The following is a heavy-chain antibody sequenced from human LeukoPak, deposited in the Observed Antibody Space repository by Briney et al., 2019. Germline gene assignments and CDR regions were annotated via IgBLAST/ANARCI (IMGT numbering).Heavy chain of an antibody. J-gene: IGHJ6*04. D-gene: IGHD1-14*01. CDR3: ARVYNVDV. Sequence: SETLSLTCTVSGGSISSGTYYWGWIRQPPGKGLQWIGSVYYSGSTYYNPSLQGRVTISVDTSKNQFSLKLSSVTAADTAVYYCARVYNVDVWGKGTTVTVSS. CDR1: GGSISSGTYY. CDR2: VYYSGST. V-gene: IGHV4-39*07.